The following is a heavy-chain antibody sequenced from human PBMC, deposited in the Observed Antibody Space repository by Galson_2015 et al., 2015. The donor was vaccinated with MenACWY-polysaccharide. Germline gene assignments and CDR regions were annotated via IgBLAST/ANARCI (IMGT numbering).Heavy chain of an antibody. V-gene: IGHV6-1*01. J-gene: IGHJ5*02. Sequence: CAISGDSVSSNSAAWNWIRQSPSRGLEGLGRTYYRSKWYNDYAVSVKSRITIDPDTSKNQFSLQLNSVTPEDTAVYYCARGLVGANTRKRPDNWFDPWGQGTLVTVSS. CDR2: TYYRSKWYN. CDR3: ARGLVGANTRKRPDNWFDP. CDR1: GDSVSSNSAA. D-gene: IGHD1-26*01.